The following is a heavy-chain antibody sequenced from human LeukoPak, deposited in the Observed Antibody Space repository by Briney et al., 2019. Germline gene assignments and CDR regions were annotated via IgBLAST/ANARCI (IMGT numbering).Heavy chain of an antibody. Sequence: RSGGSLRLSCTASGFTFSSDSMNWGRQAPGKGLEWVSFSSSSSSYIYYADSVKDRFTTSRDNAKNSLYLQMHSLRTEATAVYYCARSYYFGAGSFPYWGQGTLVTVS. CDR3: ARSYYFGAGSFPY. CDR1: GFTFSSDS. D-gene: IGHD3-10*01. CDR2: SSSSSSYI. J-gene: IGHJ4*02. V-gene: IGHV3-21*01.